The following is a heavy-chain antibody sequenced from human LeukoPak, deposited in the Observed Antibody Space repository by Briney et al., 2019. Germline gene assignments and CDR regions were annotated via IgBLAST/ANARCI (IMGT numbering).Heavy chain of an antibody. Sequence: ASVKVSCKASGYTFTSYGISWVRQAPGQGLEWMGWISAYNGDTKYAQKVQGRVIMTTETSTSTAYMELRSLRFDDTAVYYCARVPGWEYYFDYRGQGTLVTVSS. D-gene: IGHD1-26*01. CDR1: GYTFTSYG. CDR2: ISAYNGDT. J-gene: IGHJ4*02. CDR3: ARVPGWEYYFDY. V-gene: IGHV1-18*01.